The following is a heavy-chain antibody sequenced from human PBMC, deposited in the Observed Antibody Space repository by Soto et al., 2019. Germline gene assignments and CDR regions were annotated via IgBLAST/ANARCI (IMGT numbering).Heavy chain of an antibody. J-gene: IGHJ6*02. CDR2: ISYDGSNK. CDR1: GFTFSSYA. CDR3: ARDRLRYSWNDFPYYYYGMDV. D-gene: IGHD1-1*01. Sequence: QVQLVESGGGVVQPGRSLRLSCAASGFTFSSYAMHWVRQAPGKGLEWVAVISYDGSNKYYADSVKGRFTISRDNSKNTLYLQMNSLRAEDTAVYYCARDRLRYSWNDFPYYYYGMDVWGQWTTVTVSS. V-gene: IGHV3-30-3*01.